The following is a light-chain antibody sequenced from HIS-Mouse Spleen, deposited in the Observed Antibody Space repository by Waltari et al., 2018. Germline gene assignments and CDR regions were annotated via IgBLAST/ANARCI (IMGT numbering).Light chain of an antibody. CDR2: EDS. J-gene: IGLJ2*01. V-gene: IGLV3-10*01. Sequence: SYELTQPPSVSVYPGQTARITCSGDALPKKYAYWYQQKPGQAPVLVIYEDSKRPSGIPERCSGSSSGTMSTLTISGAQVEDEADYYCYSTDSSGNHRVFGGGTKLTVL. CDR1: ALPKKY. CDR3: YSTDSSGNHRV.